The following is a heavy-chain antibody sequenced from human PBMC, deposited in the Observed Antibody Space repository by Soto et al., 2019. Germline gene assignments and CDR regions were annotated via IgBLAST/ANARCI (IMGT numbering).Heavy chain of an antibody. CDR3: ARDHYLDYYGSGSYKPVDAFDI. Sequence: GGSLRLSCAASGFTFSDYYMSWIRQAPGKGLEWVSYISSSGSTIYYADSVKGRFTISRDNAKNSLYLQMNSLRAEDTAVYYCARDHYLDYYGSGSYKPVDAFDIWGQGTMVTVSS. D-gene: IGHD3-10*01. CDR2: ISSSGSTI. V-gene: IGHV3-11*01. CDR1: GFTFSDYY. J-gene: IGHJ3*02.